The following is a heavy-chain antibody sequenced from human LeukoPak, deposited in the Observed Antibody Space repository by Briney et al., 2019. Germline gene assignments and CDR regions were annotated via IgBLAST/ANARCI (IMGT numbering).Heavy chain of an antibody. CDR1: GGTFSSYA. CDR3: ARGGKTYYGSGTPFDY. V-gene: IGHV1-69*05. CDR2: IIPIFGTA. J-gene: IGHJ4*02. Sequence: RASVKVPCKASGGTFSSYAISWVRQAPGQGLEWMGRIIPIFGTANYAQKFQGRVTITTDESTSTAYMELSSLRSEETAVYYCARGGKTYYGSGTPFDYWGQGTLVTVSS. D-gene: IGHD3-10*01.